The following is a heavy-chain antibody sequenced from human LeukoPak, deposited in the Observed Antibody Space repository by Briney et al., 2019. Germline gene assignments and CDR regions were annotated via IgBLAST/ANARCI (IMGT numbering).Heavy chain of an antibody. J-gene: IGHJ4*02. Sequence: GGSLRLSCAASGFTFSTHWLHWVRQTPGKGLVWVSRISPDGSRTAYADSVKGRFTISRDNARDTLYLQLNSLGAEDTAVYYCARVSSLWSFDYWGQGTLVTVSS. CDR1: GFTFSTHW. CDR2: ISPDGSRT. V-gene: IGHV3-74*01. D-gene: IGHD3-10*01. CDR3: ARVSSLWSFDY.